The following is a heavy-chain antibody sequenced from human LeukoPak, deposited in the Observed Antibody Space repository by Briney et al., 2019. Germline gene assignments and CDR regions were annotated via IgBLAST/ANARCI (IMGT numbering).Heavy chain of an antibody. CDR1: GFPFSGYS. V-gene: IGHV3-23*01. J-gene: IGHJ4*02. D-gene: IGHD3-22*01. CDR3: AKSSHSSGYYYEVGY. Sequence: GGSLRLSCAASGFPFSGYSMSWVRQAPGKGLEWVSAISGSGGSTYYADSVKGRFTISRDNSKNTLYLQMNSLRAEDTAVYYCAKSSHSSGYYYEVGYWGQGTLVTVSS. CDR2: ISGSGGST.